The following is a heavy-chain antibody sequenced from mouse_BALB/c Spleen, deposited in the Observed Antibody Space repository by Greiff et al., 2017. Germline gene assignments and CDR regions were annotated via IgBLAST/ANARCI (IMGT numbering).Heavy chain of an antibody. CDR2: IYPYNGGT. Sequence: EVQLQQSGPELVKPGASVKISCKASGYTFTDYNMHWVKQSHGKSLEWIGYIYPYNGGTGYNQKFKSKATLTVDNSSSTAYMELRSLTSEDSAVYYCAREVRPHYYAMDYWGQGTSVTVSS. CDR1: GYTFTDYN. V-gene: IGHV1S29*02. CDR3: AREVRPHYYAMDY. J-gene: IGHJ4*01. D-gene: IGHD2-14*01.